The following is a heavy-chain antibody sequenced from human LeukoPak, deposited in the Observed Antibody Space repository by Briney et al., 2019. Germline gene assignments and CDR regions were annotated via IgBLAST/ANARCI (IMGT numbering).Heavy chain of an antibody. V-gene: IGHV3-30*03. J-gene: IGHJ4*02. CDR2: ISYDGSNK. Sequence: PGGSLRLSCAASGFTFSSYGMHWVRQAPGKGLEWVAVISYDGSNKYYADSVKGRFTISRDNSKNTLYLQMNSLRAEDTAVYYCARDRSPYSSGWSYFDYWGQGTLVTVSS. D-gene: IGHD6-19*01. CDR3: ARDRSPYSSGWSYFDY. CDR1: GFTFSSYG.